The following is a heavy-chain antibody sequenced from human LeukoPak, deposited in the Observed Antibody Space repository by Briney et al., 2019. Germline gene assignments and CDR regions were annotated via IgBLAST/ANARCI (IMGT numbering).Heavy chain of an antibody. CDR1: GFTFSSYS. V-gene: IGHV3-21*01. CDR3: ARSEGFGELTPPDFDY. CDR2: FIGSSSYI. D-gene: IGHD3-10*01. J-gene: IGHJ4*02. Sequence: GGSLRLSCAASGFTFSSYSMNWVRQAPGKGLNGVSSFIGSSSYIYYADSVKGRFTISRDNAKNSLYLQMNSLRAEDTAVYYCARSEGFGELTPPDFDYWGQGTLVTVSS.